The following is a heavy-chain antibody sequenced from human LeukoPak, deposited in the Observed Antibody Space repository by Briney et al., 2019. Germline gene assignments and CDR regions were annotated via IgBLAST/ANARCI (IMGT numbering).Heavy chain of an antibody. Sequence: KSSETLSLTCAVSGGSISSGGYSWSWIRQPPGKGLEWIGYIYHSGSTYYNPSLKSRVTISVDRSKNQFSLKLSSVTAADTAVYYCARSYGSGSGFDPWGQGTLVTVSS. V-gene: IGHV4-30-2*01. CDR1: GGSISSGGYS. CDR3: ARSYGSGSGFDP. CDR2: IYHSGST. D-gene: IGHD3-10*01. J-gene: IGHJ5*02.